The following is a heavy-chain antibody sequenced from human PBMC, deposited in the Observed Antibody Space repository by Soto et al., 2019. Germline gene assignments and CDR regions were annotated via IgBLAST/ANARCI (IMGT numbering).Heavy chain of an antibody. CDR2: IYPGDSDT. CDR3: ASQTVVVPAAPYYYYGMDV. Sequence: PGESLKISCQGSGYSFTSYWIGWVRQMPGKGLEWMGIIYPGDSDTRYSPSFQGQVTSSADKSISTAYLQWSSLKASDTAMYYCASQTVVVPAAPYYYYGMDVWGQGTTVTVSS. V-gene: IGHV5-51*01. J-gene: IGHJ6*02. D-gene: IGHD2-2*01. CDR1: GYSFTSYW.